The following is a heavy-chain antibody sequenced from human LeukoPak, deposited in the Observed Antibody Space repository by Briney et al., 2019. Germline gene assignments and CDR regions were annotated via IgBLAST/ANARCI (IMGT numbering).Heavy chain of an antibody. J-gene: IGHJ4*02. CDR1: GGTFSSYA. D-gene: IGHD3-10*01. CDR3: ARDFSLYYYGSGSAEDY. V-gene: IGHV1-69*05. Sequence: SVKVSCKASGGTFSSYAISWVRQAPGQGLEWMGGIIPIFGTANYAQKLQGRVTMTTDTSTSTAYMELRSLRSDDTAVYYCARDFSLYYYGSGSAEDYWGQGTLVTVSS. CDR2: IIPIFGTA.